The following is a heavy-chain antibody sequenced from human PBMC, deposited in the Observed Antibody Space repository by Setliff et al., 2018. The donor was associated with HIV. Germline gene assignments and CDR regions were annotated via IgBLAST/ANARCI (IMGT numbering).Heavy chain of an antibody. V-gene: IGHV4-59*08. D-gene: IGHD1-26*01. CDR3: ARRSIVGSTRGYYYYALDV. J-gene: IGHJ6*02. CDR2: IYYSGST. CDR1: GGSISSYY. Sequence: SETLSLTCTVSGGSISSYYWSWIRQPPGKGLEWIGYIYYSGSTNYNPSLKSRVTISVDTSKNQFSLKLTSVTAADTAVYYCARRSIVGSTRGYYYYALDVWGQGTTVTVS.